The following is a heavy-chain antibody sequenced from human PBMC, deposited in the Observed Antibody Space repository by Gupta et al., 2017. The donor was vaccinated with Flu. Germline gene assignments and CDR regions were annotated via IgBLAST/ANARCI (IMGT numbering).Heavy chain of an antibody. CDR2: VKIKTDGGTT. V-gene: IGHV3-15*01. J-gene: IGHJ4*02. CDR1: GFTFTNAW. Sequence: VHLVESGGGLAKPGGSLRLSCGASGFTFTNAWMSWVRQAPGKGLEWVGRVKIKTDGGTTDYAAPVKGRFTISRDDSKNTLYLQMNSLKTEDTAVYYCATEGTDDESYYFDYWGQGTLVTVSS. CDR3: ATEGTDDESYYFDY.